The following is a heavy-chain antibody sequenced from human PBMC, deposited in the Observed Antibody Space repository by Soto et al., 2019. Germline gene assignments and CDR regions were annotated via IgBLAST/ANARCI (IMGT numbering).Heavy chain of an antibody. Sequence: AAMKVSCQASGYTFTSYVISLLLQAPGEVLELLGCISAYKGNTTYAQKLQGRVTMTTDTSTSTAYMELRSLRSDDTAVYYCARAGKITIFGVVIRDNWCDPWGQGTLCTVAS. CDR2: ISAYKGNT. V-gene: IGHV1-18*01. CDR3: ARAGKITIFGVVIRDNWCDP. J-gene: IGHJ5*02. CDR1: GYTFTSYV. D-gene: IGHD3-3*01.